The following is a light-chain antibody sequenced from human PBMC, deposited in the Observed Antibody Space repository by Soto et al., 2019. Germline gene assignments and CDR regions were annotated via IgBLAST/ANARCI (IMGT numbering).Light chain of an antibody. CDR1: QSVFRYH. CDR3: HQYGSLPRT. CDR2: GVS. V-gene: IGKV3-20*01. J-gene: IGKJ1*01. Sequence: DIVLTQSPDALSLSPGERATLSCRASQSVFRYHLAWYQQKPGQAPSLLIYGVSSRTTGIPDRFSGSGSGTDFTLTITRLEPEDSAVYFCHQYGSLPRTFGQGTKVEI.